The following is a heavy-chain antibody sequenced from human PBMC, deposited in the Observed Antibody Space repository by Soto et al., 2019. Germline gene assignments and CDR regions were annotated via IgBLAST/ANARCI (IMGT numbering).Heavy chain of an antibody. CDR3: AKHRRQWLVTYPRLLSTFDY. CDR2: ISGSGGST. D-gene: IGHD6-19*01. CDR1: GVPFSSYA. Sequence: GGSLRLSCAASGVPFSSYAMSWVRQAPGKGLEWVSAISGSGGSTYYADSVKGRFTISRDNSKNTLYLQMNSLRAEDTAVYYCAKHRRQWLVTYPRLLSTFDYWGQGTLVTVSS. V-gene: IGHV3-23*01. J-gene: IGHJ4*02.